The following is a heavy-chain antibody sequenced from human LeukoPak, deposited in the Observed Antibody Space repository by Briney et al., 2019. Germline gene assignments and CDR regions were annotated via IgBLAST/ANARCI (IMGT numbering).Heavy chain of an antibody. CDR2: INPNSGGT. CDR3: ARDWALLWFGEFPDAFDI. V-gene: IGHV1-2*02. CDR1: GYTFTGYY. J-gene: IGHJ3*02. Sequence: GASVKVSCKASGYTFTGYYMHWVRQAPGQGLEWTGWINPNSGGTNYAQKFQGRVTMTRDTSISTAYMELSRLRSDDTAVYYCARDWALLWFGEFPDAFDIWGQGTMVTVSS. D-gene: IGHD3-10*01.